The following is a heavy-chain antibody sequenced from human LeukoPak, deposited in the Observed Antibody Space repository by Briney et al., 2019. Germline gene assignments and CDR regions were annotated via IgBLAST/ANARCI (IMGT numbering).Heavy chain of an antibody. V-gene: IGHV3-21*01. CDR1: GFSFSNYG. J-gene: IGHJ3*02. Sequence: PGRSLRLSCAASGFSFSNYGMHWVRQAPGKGLEWVSSISSSSSYIYYADSVKGRFTISRDNAKNSLYLQMNSLRAEDTAVYYCARYCSGGSCFQTSDDAFDIWGQGTMVTVSS. CDR3: ARYCSGGSCFQTSDDAFDI. CDR2: ISSSSSYI. D-gene: IGHD2-15*01.